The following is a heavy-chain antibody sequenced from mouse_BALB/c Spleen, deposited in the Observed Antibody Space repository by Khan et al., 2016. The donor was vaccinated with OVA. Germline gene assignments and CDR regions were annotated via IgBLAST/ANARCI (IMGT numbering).Heavy chain of an antibody. CDR3: AMGRTY. V-gene: IGHV3-2*02. CDR2: ISYSGRT. CDR1: GYSITSDYA. Sequence: EVKLLESGPGLVKPSQSLSLTCTVTGYSITSDYAWNWIRQFPGNKLEWMGYISYSGRTSYNPSLKSRISVTRDTSKNQFFLQLNSVTTEYTATYDCAMGRTYWGQGTLVTVSA. D-gene: IGHD4-1*01. J-gene: IGHJ3*01.